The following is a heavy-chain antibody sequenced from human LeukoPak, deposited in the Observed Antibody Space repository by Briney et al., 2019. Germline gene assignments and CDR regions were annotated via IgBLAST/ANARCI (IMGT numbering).Heavy chain of an antibody. CDR2: INADGSTT. CDR1: GFTFSTYW. CDR3: ARGPSHSSSWYGLDD. V-gene: IGHV3-74*01. J-gene: IGHJ4*02. Sequence: PGGSLRLPCAASGFTFSTYWMHWVRQGPGKGLVWVSRINADGSTTTYADSVKGRFTISRDNAKNTLYLQMNSLRAEDTAVYYCARGPSHSSSWYGLDDWGQGALVTVFS. D-gene: IGHD6-13*01.